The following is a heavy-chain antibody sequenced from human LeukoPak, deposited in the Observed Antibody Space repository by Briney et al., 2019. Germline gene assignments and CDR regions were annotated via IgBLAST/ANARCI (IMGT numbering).Heavy chain of an antibody. Sequence: PSETLSLTCTVSGGSISSYYWSWIRQPPGKGLEWIGYIYYSGSTNYNPSLRSRVTMSIDTSKNQFSLKLSSLTAADTAIYYCARAPEQLFDYWGQGTLITVSS. CDR2: IYYSGST. J-gene: IGHJ4*02. CDR1: GGSISSYY. V-gene: IGHV4-59*01. D-gene: IGHD6-19*01. CDR3: ARAPEQLFDY.